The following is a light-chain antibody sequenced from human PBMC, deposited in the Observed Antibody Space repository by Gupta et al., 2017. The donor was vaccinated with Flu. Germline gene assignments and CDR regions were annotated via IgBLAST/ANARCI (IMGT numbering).Light chain of an antibody. V-gene: IGKV3-15*01. Sequence: ANLSVSPGERATLSCRASESVYTNLAWYQQKSGQAPRLLIYGASTRATGLPARFSGSGSGTEFTLTISSLQSEDSAVYYCQQYNIWPLWTFGQGTKVEIK. CDR2: GAS. CDR1: ESVYTN. J-gene: IGKJ1*01. CDR3: QQYNIWPLWT.